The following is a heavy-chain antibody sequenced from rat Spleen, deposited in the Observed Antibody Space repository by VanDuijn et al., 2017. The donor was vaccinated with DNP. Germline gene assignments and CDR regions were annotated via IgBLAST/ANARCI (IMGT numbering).Heavy chain of an antibody. CDR2: ISPGGGNT. V-gene: IGHV5-25*01. J-gene: IGHJ2*01. Sequence: EVQLVESGRGLVQPGXXXKLSCAALGFTXXNYHXXWVXQAPTKGLEWVASISPGGGNTYYRDSVKGRFTCSRDKAKSPLYLQMDSLRSDDTATYYCAILDYGGYNPLDYWGQGVMVTVSS. CDR1: GFTXXNYH. CDR3: AILDYGGYNPLDY. D-gene: IGHD1-11*01.